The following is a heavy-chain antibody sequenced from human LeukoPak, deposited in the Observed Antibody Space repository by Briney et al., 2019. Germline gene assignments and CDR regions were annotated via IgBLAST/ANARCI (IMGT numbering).Heavy chain of an antibody. CDR3: ARAPGGTTVVTPFGAFDI. V-gene: IGHV6-1*01. CDR2: TYYRSKWYN. J-gene: IGHJ3*02. Sequence: SLTLSLTCAISGDSVSSNSAAWNWIRQSPSRGLEWLGRTYYRSKWYNDYAVSVKSRITINPDTSKNQFSLQLNSVTPEDTAVYYCARAPGGTTVVTPFGAFDIWGQGTMVTVSS. CDR1: GDSVSSNSAA. D-gene: IGHD4-23*01.